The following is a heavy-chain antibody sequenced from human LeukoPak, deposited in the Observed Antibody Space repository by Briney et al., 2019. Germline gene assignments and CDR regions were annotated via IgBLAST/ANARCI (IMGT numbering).Heavy chain of an antibody. CDR2: IYHSGST. CDR1: GYSISSGYY. D-gene: IGHD2-21*01. V-gene: IGHV4-38-2*02. Sequence: SETLSLTCTVSGYSISSGYYWGWIRQPPGKGLEWIGSIYHSGSTYYNPSLKSRVTMSVDMSKNQFSLKLSSVTAADTAVYYCARYRIWWPKSFDYWGQGTLVTVSS. J-gene: IGHJ4*02. CDR3: ARYRIWWPKSFDY.